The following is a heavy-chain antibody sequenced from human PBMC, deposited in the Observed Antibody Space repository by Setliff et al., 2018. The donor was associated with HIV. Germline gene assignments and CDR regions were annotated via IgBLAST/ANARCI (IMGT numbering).Heavy chain of an antibody. CDR1: GASITTDTYY. J-gene: IGHJ4*02. CDR2: IYHRGST. Sequence: SQTLSLTCTVSGASITTDTYYWAWIRQPPGKGLGWIGSIYHRGSTHHNPSLKSRVTFSVDTSKNQFSLTLSSVTAADTAVYYCARSFGNGNSRLGNWGQGTLVTVPQ. CDR3: ARSFGNGNSRLGN. V-gene: IGHV4-39*01. D-gene: IGHD2-8*01.